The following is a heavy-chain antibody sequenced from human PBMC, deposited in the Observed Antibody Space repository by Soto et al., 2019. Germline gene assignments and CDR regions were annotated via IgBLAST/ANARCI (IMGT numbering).Heavy chain of an antibody. Sequence: PGGSLRLSCAASGFTFSSYWMSWVRQAPGKGLEWVANIKQDGSEKYYVDSVKGRFTISRDNAKNSLYLQMNSLRAEDTAVYYCARAGDCSGGSCYDAFDYWGQGTLVTVSS. CDR3: ARAGDCSGGSCYDAFDY. J-gene: IGHJ4*02. CDR1: GFTFSSYW. V-gene: IGHV3-7*04. CDR2: IKQDGSEK. D-gene: IGHD2-15*01.